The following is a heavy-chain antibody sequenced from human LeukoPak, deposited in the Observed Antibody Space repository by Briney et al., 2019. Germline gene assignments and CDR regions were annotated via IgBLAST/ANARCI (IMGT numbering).Heavy chain of an antibody. V-gene: IGHV4-61*02. D-gene: IGHD6-13*01. CDR2: IYTSGST. J-gene: IGHJ4*02. CDR3: ARGEGYSSSWYSDY. Sequence: SETLSLTCTVSGGSISSGSYYWSWIRQPAGKGLEWIGRIYTSGSTNYNTSLKSRVTISVDTSKNQFSLKLSSVTAADTAVYYCARGEGYSSSWYSDYWGQGTLVTVSS. CDR1: GGSISSGSYY.